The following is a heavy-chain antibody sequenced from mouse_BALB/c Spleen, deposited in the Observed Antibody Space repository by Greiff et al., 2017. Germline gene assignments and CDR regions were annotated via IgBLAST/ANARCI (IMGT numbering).Heavy chain of an antibody. CDR3: ARSDGYLFDY. Sequence: EVQLQESGGGLVQPGGSRKLSCAASGFTFSSFGMHWVRQAPEKGLEWVAYISSGSSTIYYADTVKGRFTIPRDNPKNTLFLQMTSLRSEDTAMYYCARSDGYLFDYWGQGTTLTVSS. V-gene: IGHV5-17*02. CDR1: GFTFSSFG. D-gene: IGHD1-2*01. CDR2: ISSGSSTI. J-gene: IGHJ2*01.